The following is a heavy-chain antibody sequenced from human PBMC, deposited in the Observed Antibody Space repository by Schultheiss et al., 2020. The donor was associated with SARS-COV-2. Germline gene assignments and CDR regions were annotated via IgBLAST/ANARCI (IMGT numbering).Heavy chain of an antibody. CDR3: ARDLAVRDLPGGGYYYDGMDV. CDR2: ISAYNGNT. CDR1: GYTFTSYG. D-gene: IGHD3-16*01. Sequence: ASVKVSCKASGYTFTSYGISWVRQAPGQGLEWMGWISAYNGNTNYAQKLQGRVTMTTDTSTSTAYMELRSLRSDDTAVYYCARDLAVRDLPGGGYYYDGMDVWGQGTTVTVSS. V-gene: IGHV1-18*01. J-gene: IGHJ6*02.